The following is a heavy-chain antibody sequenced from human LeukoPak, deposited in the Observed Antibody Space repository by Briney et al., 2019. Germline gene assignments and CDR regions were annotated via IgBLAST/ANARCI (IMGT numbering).Heavy chain of an antibody. V-gene: IGHV4-34*01. CDR1: GGSFSGYY. D-gene: IGHD1-14*01. Sequence: PSETLSLTCAVYGGSFSGYYWNWIRQPPGKGVEWIGEINHSGSANYSPSLKSRVTMSVDTSKNQFSLKLSSVTAADTAVYYCARGVVDTRIFNYWGHGILVTVSS. J-gene: IGHJ4*01. CDR3: ARGVVDTRIFNY. CDR2: INHSGSA.